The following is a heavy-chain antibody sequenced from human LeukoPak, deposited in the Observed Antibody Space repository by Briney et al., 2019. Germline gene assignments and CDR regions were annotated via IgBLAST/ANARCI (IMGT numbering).Heavy chain of an antibody. CDR2: LSGSGGTT. V-gene: IGHV3-23*01. CDR3: AKLSDLVGARFDY. D-gene: IGHD1-26*01. CDR1: GFTFRSYA. J-gene: IGHJ4*02. Sequence: PGGSLRLSCVVSGFTFRSYAMSWVRQAPGKGREWVSVLSGSGGTTYYADSVKGRFTISRDNSKNTLYLQMNSLRAEDTAVYYCAKLSDLVGARFDYWGQGTLVTVSS.